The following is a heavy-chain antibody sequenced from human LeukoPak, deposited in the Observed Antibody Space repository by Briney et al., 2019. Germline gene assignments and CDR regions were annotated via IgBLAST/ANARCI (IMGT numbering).Heavy chain of an antibody. V-gene: IGHV6-1*01. Sequence: SQTLSLTCAISGDSVSSNSAAWNWIRQSPSRGLEWLGRTYYRSKWYNDYAVSVKSRITINPDTSNNQFSLQLNSVTPEDTAMYYCAKGLGYYASGTYYNRIPDPWGQGTLVTVSS. CDR3: AKGLGYYASGTYYNRIPDP. CDR1: GDSVSSNSAA. CDR2: TYYRSKWYN. D-gene: IGHD3-10*01. J-gene: IGHJ5*02.